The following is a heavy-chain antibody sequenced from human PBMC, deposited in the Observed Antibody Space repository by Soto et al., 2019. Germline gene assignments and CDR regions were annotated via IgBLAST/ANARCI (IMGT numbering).Heavy chain of an antibody. CDR1: GGTFSSYA. V-gene: IGHV1-69*01. CDR2: IIPIFGTA. Sequence: QVQLVQSGAEVKKPGSSVKVSCKASGGTFSSYAISWVRQAPGQGLEWMGGIIPIFGTANYAQKFQGRVTITADESTSTAYMGLSRLRSEDTAVYYCSKSLPDRDYYYGMDVWGQGTTVTVSS. J-gene: IGHJ6*02. CDR3: SKSLPDRDYYYGMDV.